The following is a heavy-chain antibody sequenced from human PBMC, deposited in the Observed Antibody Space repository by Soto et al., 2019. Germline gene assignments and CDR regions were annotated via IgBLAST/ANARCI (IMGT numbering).Heavy chain of an antibody. J-gene: IGHJ6*02. Sequence: GGSLRVSCPASVFTFSSYEMNWVRQAPGQGLGWVSYISDIGGTVYYADSVKGRFTVSRDNAQNSVYLQMNSLRTEDTAVYYCARDLLHYDFWSGYSAYFYYGMDVWGPGTTVTVSS. V-gene: IGHV3-48*03. CDR3: ARDLLHYDFWSGYSAYFYYGMDV. CDR2: ISDIGGTV. CDR1: VFTFSSYE. D-gene: IGHD3-3*01.